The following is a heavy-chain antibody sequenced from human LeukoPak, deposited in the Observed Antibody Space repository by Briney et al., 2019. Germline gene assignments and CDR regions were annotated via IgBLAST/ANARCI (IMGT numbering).Heavy chain of an antibody. CDR3: AKDGGSGILY. V-gene: IGHV3-23*01. Sequence: GGSLRLSCAASGFTFDSYAMTWVRQAPGKGLEWVSTVTASGAGTYFADSVKGRFTISRDNAKNSLYLQMNSLRAEDTAIYYCAKDGGSGILYWGQGTLVTVSS. D-gene: IGHD3-10*01. CDR2: VTASGAGT. CDR1: GFTFDSYA. J-gene: IGHJ4*02.